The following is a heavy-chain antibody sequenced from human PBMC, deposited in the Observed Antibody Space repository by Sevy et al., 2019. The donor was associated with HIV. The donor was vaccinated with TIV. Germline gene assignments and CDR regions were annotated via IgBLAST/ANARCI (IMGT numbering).Heavy chain of an antibody. CDR3: ARDLPHLLPWELSRGSDY. Sequence: GGSLRLSCAASGFTLSSYAIHWVRQAPGRGLEWVAIISHDEILKEYTDAVKGRFTISRDNSKNTVYLQMNSLRAEDTAVYYYARDLPHLLPWELSRGSDYWGQGTLVTVSS. J-gene: IGHJ4*02. CDR1: GFTLSSYA. CDR2: ISHDEILK. D-gene: IGHD1-26*01. V-gene: IGHV3-30*04.